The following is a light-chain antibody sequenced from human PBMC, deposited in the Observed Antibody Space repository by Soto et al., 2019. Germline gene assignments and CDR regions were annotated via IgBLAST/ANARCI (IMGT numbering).Light chain of an antibody. CDR3: SSFTSTRISV. J-gene: IGLJ1*01. CDR2: GVT. V-gene: IGLV2-14*03. CDR1: HNDVGTYDY. Sequence: QSVLTQPTSVSGSPGQSITISCTGNHNDVGTYDYVSWYQQHPGRAPRLLIHGVTTRPSGISGRFSASKSGLTASLTISGLKPEDEADYYCSSFTSTRISVLGPGPKVNV.